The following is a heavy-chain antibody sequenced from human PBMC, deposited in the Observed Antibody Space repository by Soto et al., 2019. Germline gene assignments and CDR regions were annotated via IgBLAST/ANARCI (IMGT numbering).Heavy chain of an antibody. Sequence: GESLKISCKGSGYSFTIYWLGWVRQMPGKGLEWMGIIYPGDSDTRYSPSFQGQVTISADKSISTAYLQWSSLKASDTALYYCARNRYCDYAVNYYYYGMDVWGQGTTVTVSS. J-gene: IGHJ6*02. D-gene: IGHD4-17*01. CDR3: ARNRYCDYAVNYYYYGMDV. V-gene: IGHV5-51*01. CDR1: GYSFTIYW. CDR2: IYPGDSDT.